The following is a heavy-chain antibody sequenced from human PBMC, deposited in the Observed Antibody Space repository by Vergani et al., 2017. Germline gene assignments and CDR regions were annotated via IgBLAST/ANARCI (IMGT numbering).Heavy chain of an antibody. V-gene: IGHV1-2*02. CDR2: MNPNSGGT. CDR1: GYTFIEYD. J-gene: IGHJ5*02. Sequence: QVQLVQSGAEVKKPGASVKVSCWASGYTFIEYDIDWVRQAAGQGLEWMGWMNPNSGGTNYAQQFQGRVTMTRDTSSSTAYMELSRLRSDDTAVYYCAREAVLGYCSSTSCYRENWFDPWGQGTLVTVSS. CDR3: AREAVLGYCSSTSCYRENWFDP. D-gene: IGHD2-2*02.